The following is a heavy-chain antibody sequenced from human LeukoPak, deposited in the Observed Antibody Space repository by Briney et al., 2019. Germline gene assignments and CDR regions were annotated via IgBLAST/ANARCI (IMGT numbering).Heavy chain of an antibody. D-gene: IGHD3-10*01. CDR2: XNHSGST. CDR3: ARVLLWFGELLKGGHFDI. CDR1: GVSFSGYY. Sequence: PSETLSLTCAVYGVSFSGYYWSWIRQPPGKGLXXXXXXNHSGSTXXXPXXXXRVTISVDTSKNQFSLKLSSVTAADTAVYYCARVLLWFGELLKGGHFDIWGRGTLVTVSS. V-gene: IGHV4-34*01. J-gene: IGHJ2*01.